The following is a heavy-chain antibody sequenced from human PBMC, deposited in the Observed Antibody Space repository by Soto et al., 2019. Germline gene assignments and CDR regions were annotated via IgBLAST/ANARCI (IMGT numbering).Heavy chain of an antibody. CDR1: GFTFTSSA. CDR2: IVVGSGNT. CDR3: AITVTSRDWLDP. Sequence: SVKVSCKASGFTFTSSAVQWVRQARGQRLEWIGWIVVGSGNTNYAQKFQERVTITRDMSTSTAYMELSSLRSEDTAVYYCAITVTSRDWLDPRGQGTLVTLFS. J-gene: IGHJ5*02. V-gene: IGHV1-58*01. D-gene: IGHD4-17*01.